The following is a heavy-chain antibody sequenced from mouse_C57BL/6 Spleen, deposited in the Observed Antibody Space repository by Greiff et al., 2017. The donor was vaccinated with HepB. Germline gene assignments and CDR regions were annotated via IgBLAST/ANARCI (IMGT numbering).Heavy chain of an antibody. CDR1: GFNIKDDY. V-gene: IGHV14-4*01. CDR2: IDPENGDT. J-gene: IGHJ4*01. Sequence: VQLQQSGAELVRPGASVKLSCTASGFNIKDDYMHWVKQRPEQGLEWIGWIDPENGDTEYASKFQGKATITADTSSNTAYLQRSSLTSEDTAVYYCTRYSNYGAMDYWGQGTSVTVSS. D-gene: IGHD2-5*01. CDR3: TRYSNYGAMDY.